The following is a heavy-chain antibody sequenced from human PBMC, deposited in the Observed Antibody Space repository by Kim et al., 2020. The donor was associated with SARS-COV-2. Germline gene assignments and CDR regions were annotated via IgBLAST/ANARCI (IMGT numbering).Heavy chain of an antibody. Sequence: QKLQGRVTMTTDRSTSTAYMELRSLGSDDTAVYYCAREVSSGIRLYWFDPWGQGTLVTVSS. CDR3: AREVSSGIRLYWFDP. D-gene: IGHD3-3*02. J-gene: IGHJ5*02. V-gene: IGHV1-18*01.